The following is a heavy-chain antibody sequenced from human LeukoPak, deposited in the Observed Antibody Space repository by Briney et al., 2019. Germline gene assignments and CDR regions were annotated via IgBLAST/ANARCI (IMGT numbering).Heavy chain of an antibody. Sequence: PGRSLRLSCPASRFTFSSYAMHWVRQAPGKGLEWVAVISYDGSNKFYADSVKGRFTISRDDSESTLYLQMNSLRAEDTAVYYCAREALHYYGSGSYWPHGFDIWGQGTLVTVSS. CDR1: RFTFSSYA. D-gene: IGHD3-10*01. V-gene: IGHV3-30-3*01. J-gene: IGHJ3*02. CDR3: AREALHYYGSGSYWPHGFDI. CDR2: ISYDGSNK.